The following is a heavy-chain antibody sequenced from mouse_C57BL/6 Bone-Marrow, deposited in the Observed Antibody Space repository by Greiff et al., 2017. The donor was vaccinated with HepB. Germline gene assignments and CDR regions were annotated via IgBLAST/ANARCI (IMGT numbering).Heavy chain of an antibody. V-gene: IGHV1-50*01. Sequence: QVQLQQPGAELVKPGASVKLSCKASGYTFTSYWMQWVKQRPGQGLEWIGEIDPSDSYTNYNQKFKGKATLTVDTSSSTAYMQLSSLTSEDSAVYCCARERDFYAMDYWGQGTSVTVSS. J-gene: IGHJ4*01. CDR3: ARERDFYAMDY. CDR1: GYTFTSYW. CDR2: IDPSDSYT.